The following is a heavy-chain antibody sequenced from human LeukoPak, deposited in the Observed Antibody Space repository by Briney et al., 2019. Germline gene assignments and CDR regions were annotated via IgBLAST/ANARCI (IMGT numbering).Heavy chain of an antibody. V-gene: IGHV5-51*01. CDR3: ARQGAAAAFAY. Sequence: GESLKISCKGSGYSFTIYWIGWVRQMPGKGLEWMGIIYPADSDTRYSPSFQGQVTISADKSISTAYLQWSSLKASDTPMSYSARQGAAAAFAYWGQGTLVTVSS. J-gene: IGHJ4*02. CDR2: IYPADSDT. D-gene: IGHD6-13*01. CDR1: GYSFTIYW.